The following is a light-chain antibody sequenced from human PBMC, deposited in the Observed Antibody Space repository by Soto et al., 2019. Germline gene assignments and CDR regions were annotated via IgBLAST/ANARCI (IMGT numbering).Light chain of an antibody. Sequence: QSVLTQPASVSGSPRQSITISCTGTSSDVGGYNYVSWYQHHPGKAPKLMIYEVSDRPSGVSNRFSGSKSGNTASLTISGLQAEDEADYYCSSYTTTGTLVFGTGTKVTVL. J-gene: IGLJ1*01. V-gene: IGLV2-14*01. CDR3: SSYTTTGTLV. CDR1: SSDVGGYNY. CDR2: EVS.